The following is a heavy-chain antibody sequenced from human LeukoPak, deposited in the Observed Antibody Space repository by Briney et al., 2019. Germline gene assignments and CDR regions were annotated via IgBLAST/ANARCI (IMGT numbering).Heavy chain of an antibody. V-gene: IGHV1-24*01. CDR1: GYTLTELS. Sequence: ASVKVSCKVSGYTLTELSMHWVRQAPGKGLEWMGGFDPEDGETIYAQKFQGRVTMTRNTSISTAYMELSSLRSEDTAVYYCAIPYEGLWFGELSAFDIWGQGTMVTVSS. D-gene: IGHD3-10*01. J-gene: IGHJ3*02. CDR3: AIPYEGLWFGELSAFDI. CDR2: FDPEDGET.